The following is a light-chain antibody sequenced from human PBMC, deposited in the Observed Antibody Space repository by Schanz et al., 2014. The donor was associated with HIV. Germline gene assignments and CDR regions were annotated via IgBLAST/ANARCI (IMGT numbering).Light chain of an antibody. V-gene: IGLV2-8*01. CDR3: SSFADNSIF. J-gene: IGLJ1*01. CDR2: EVT. Sequence: QSALTQPPSASGSPGQSVTISCTGTSSDVGDYDFVSWYQQHPGKAPKLLIYEVTKWPSGVPDRFSASKSGNTASLTVSGLQAEDEADYYCSSFADNSIFFGSGTKLTVL. CDR1: SSDVGDYDF.